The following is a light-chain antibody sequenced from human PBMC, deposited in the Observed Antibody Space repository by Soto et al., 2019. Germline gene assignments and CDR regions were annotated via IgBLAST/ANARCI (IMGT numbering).Light chain of an antibody. CDR3: SSYTGSSTYVV. J-gene: IGLJ2*01. V-gene: IGLV2-14*01. CDR2: DVN. CDR1: SSDVGGYNY. Sequence: QSALTQPASVSGSPGQSITISCTGTSSDVGGYNYVSWYQQHPGKAPKLMIYDVNNRPSGVPNRFSGSKSGNTASLTISGRQAEDEADYYCSSYTGSSTYVVFGGGTKLTVL.